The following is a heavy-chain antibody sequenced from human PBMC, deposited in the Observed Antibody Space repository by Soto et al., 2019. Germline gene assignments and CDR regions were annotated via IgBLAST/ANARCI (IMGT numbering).Heavy chain of an antibody. J-gene: IGHJ4*02. V-gene: IGHV3-7*03. CDR3: AREQRRAGGTFSSGWTPHCDY. Sequence: PGGSLRLSCAASGYSISTYWMSWVRQAPGKGLEWVANVKQDGSEEYYVDSVKGRFTISRDNAKNSLYLQMNSLRADDTAVYYCAREQRRAGGTFSSGWTPHCDYWGQGTLVTVSS. D-gene: IGHD6-19*01. CDR2: VKQDGSEE. CDR1: GYSISTYW.